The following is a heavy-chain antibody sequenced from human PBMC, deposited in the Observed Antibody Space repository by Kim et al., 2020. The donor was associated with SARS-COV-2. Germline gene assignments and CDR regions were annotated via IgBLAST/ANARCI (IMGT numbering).Heavy chain of an antibody. Sequence: SETLSLTCTVSGGSISSYYWSWIRQPPGKGLEWIGYIYYSGSTNYNPSLKSRVTISVDTSKNQFSLKLSSVTAADTAVYYCARVHGYFDWFDAFDIWGQGTMVTVSS. J-gene: IGHJ3*02. V-gene: IGHV4-59*01. CDR3: ARVHGYFDWFDAFDI. D-gene: IGHD3-9*01. CDR1: GGSISSYY. CDR2: IYYSGST.